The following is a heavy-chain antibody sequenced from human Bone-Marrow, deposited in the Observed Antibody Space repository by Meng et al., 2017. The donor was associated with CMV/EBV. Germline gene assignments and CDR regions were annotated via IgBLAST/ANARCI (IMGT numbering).Heavy chain of an antibody. J-gene: IGHJ6*02. CDR3: ARRNPFLSYGMDV. Sequence: KVSCKGSGYSFTSCWIGWVRQMPGKGLEWMGIIYPGDSDTRYSPSFQGQVTISADKSISTAYLQWSSLKAPDTAMYYCARRNPFLSYGMDVWGQGTTVTVSS. D-gene: IGHD2/OR15-2a*01. CDR2: IYPGDSDT. V-gene: IGHV5-51*01. CDR1: GYSFTSCW.